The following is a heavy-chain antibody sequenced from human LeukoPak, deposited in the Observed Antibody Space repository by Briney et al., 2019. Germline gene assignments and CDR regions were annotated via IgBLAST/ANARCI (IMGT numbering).Heavy chain of an antibody. D-gene: IGHD3-22*01. CDR1: GFTFSSYA. Sequence: GGSLRLSCAASGFTFSSYAMSSVRQAPGKGLEWVSAISGSGGSTYYADSVKGRFTISRDNSKNTLYLQMNSLRAEDTAVYYCAKGYYYDSSGNYFDYWGQGTLVTVSS. CDR2: ISGSGGST. J-gene: IGHJ4*02. V-gene: IGHV3-23*01. CDR3: AKGYYYDSSGNYFDY.